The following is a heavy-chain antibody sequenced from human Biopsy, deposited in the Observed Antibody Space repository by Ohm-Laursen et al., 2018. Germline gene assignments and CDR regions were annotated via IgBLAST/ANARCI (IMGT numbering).Heavy chain of an antibody. D-gene: IGHD2-2*01. CDR3: AREAIGYQLPCDD. CDR2: IIPILRTT. Sequence: AASVKVSCNASGYTFTDYGVSWVRQAPGQGLEWMGRIIPILRTTAYAQTFLGRVTITADSPTSTVDMELTSLTSDDTAVYFCAREAIGYQLPCDDWGQGTLVTVSS. V-gene: IGHV1-69*11. J-gene: IGHJ4*02. CDR1: GYTFTDYG.